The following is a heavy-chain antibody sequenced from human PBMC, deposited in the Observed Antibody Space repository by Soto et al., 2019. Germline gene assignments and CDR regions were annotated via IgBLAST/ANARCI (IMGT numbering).Heavy chain of an antibody. J-gene: IGHJ5*01. Sequence: QVQLVQSGTEVKKPGASVKVSCKASGYTFTTYSIAWVRQAPGEGLEWMGWISPYNGNTNYAQKFQGRVTMTTDTSTNTAEMERRSLRSDDTAVYYYGREAFVVHSSWFDSWGQGTLVTVSS. CDR2: ISPYNGNT. CDR1: GYTFTTYS. D-gene: IGHD6-13*01. V-gene: IGHV1-18*01. CDR3: GREAFVVHSSWFDS.